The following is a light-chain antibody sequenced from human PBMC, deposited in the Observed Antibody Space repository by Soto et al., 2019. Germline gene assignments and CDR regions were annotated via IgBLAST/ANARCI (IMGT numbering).Light chain of an antibody. J-gene: IGKJ5*01. CDR1: RSISTY. CDR2: DAS. CDR3: QQRSNWPIT. Sequence: ETVLTQSPATLWLSTGERAALACRAGRSISTYLAWYQQKPGQAPRLLIYDASNRATGIPARFSGGGSGTDFTLTISSLEPEDFSVYYCQQRSNWPITFGQGTRLEIK. V-gene: IGKV3-11*01.